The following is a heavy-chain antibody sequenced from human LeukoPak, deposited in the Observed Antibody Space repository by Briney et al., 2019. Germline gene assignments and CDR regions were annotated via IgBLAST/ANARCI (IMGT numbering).Heavy chain of an antibody. J-gene: IGHJ4*02. CDR1: GGSISSGGYY. CDR3: ARNGDYYEKSGYYYLFDF. CDR2: IYYSGST. D-gene: IGHD3-22*01. V-gene: IGHV4-31*03. Sequence: PSQTLSLTCTVSGGSISSGGYYWSWIRQHPGKGLEWIGYIYYSGSTYYNPSLKSRVTISVDPSKNQFSLKLSSVTAADTAVYYCARNGDYYEKSGYYYLFDFWGQGTLVTVSS.